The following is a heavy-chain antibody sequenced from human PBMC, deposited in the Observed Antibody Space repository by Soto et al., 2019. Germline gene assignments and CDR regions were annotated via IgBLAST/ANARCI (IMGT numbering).Heavy chain of an antibody. V-gene: IGHV4-30-2*01. J-gene: IGHJ4*02. CDR1: GGSISSGGYS. D-gene: IGHD3-10*01. CDR3: ARKYGSGSYSTFDY. Sequence: SETLSLTFAVSGGSISSGGYSWSWIRQPPGKGLEWIGYIYHSGSTYYNPSLKSRVTISVDRSKNQFSLKLSSVTAADTAVYYCARKYGSGSYSTFDYWGQGTLVTVSS. CDR2: IYHSGST.